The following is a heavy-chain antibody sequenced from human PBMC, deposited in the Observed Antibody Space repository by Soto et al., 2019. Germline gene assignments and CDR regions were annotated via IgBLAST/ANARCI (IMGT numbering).Heavy chain of an antibody. J-gene: IGHJ3*02. Sequence: QVQLVQSGAEVKKTGSSVKLSCKASGGTFSSYAFSWVRQAPRQGLEWMGGIIPMFRTPNYAQKFRDRVTITADESTTTLYMELTGLKSDDTALYFCASMPSVILNSYGFVTPSDIWGQGTMVTVSS. CDR2: IIPMFRTP. CDR1: GGTFSSYA. CDR3: ASMPSVILNSYGFVTPSDI. V-gene: IGHV1-69*12. D-gene: IGHD2-2*01.